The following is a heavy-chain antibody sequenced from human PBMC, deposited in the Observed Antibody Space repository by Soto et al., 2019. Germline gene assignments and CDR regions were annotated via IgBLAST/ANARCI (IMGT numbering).Heavy chain of an antibody. Sequence: ASVKVSCKASGYTFTSYYMHWVRQAPGQGLEWMGIINPSGGSTSYAQKFQGRVTMTRDTSTSTVYMELSSLRSEDTAVYYCARDPNIPYYYDSSGYHIGDLWFDPWGQGTLVTVSS. CDR1: GYTFTSYY. V-gene: IGHV1-46*01. D-gene: IGHD3-22*01. J-gene: IGHJ5*02. CDR2: INPSGGST. CDR3: ARDPNIPYYYDSSGYHIGDLWFDP.